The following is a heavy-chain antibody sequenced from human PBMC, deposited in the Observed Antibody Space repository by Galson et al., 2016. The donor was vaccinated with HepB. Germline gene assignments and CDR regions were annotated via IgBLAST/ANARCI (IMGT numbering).Heavy chain of an antibody. Sequence: SLRLSCAASGFSITNYGLHWVRQAPGKGLEWVAIIWYDGSNKYYADSVRGRVTISRDNSKNTLYLQMNSLRVEDTAVYYCAKLLGSRWYGRAFDVWGQGTMVTVSS. V-gene: IGHV3-33*06. CDR3: AKLLGSRWYGRAFDV. CDR1: GFSITNYG. D-gene: IGHD6-13*01. J-gene: IGHJ3*01. CDR2: IWYDGSNK.